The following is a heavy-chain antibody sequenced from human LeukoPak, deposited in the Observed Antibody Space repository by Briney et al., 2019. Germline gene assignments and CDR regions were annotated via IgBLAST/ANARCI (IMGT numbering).Heavy chain of an antibody. J-gene: IGHJ6*03. CDR3: ARELRLSSLSDYYYYMDV. CDR2: INWNGGST. CDR1: GFNFDEYG. D-gene: IGHD2-2*01. Sequence: PGGSLRLSCTVSGFNFDEYGMSWVRQAPGKGLEWVSGINWNGGSTGYAESVKGRFTISRDNAKNSLSLQMNSLTAEDTALYHCARELRLSSLSDYYYYMDVWGKGTTVTVSS. V-gene: IGHV3-20*01.